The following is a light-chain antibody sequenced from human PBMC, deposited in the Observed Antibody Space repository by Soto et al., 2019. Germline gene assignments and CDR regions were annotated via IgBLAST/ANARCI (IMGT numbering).Light chain of an antibody. V-gene: IGKV1-27*01. Sequence: DIQLTQSPSSLSASVGDRVTITCRATQGISNNLAWYQQKPGKVPKLLIYAASTLQSAVPSRFSGSGSLTDFTLTISSLQPEDGATYYCQKYNSALFSFGPGTKVYIK. CDR2: AAS. J-gene: IGKJ3*01. CDR3: QKYNSALFS. CDR1: QGISNN.